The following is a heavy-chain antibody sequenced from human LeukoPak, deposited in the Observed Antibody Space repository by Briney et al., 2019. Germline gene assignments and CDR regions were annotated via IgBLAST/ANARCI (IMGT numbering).Heavy chain of an antibody. V-gene: IGHV1-18*01. CDR3: ARGRGYCSSTSCPRAFDI. CDR1: GYTFTSYG. D-gene: IGHD2-2*01. J-gene: IGHJ3*02. Sequence: VSVKVSCKASGYTFTSYGISWVRQAPGQGLEWMGWISAYNGNTNYAQKLQGRVTMTTDTSTSTAYMELRSLRSDDTAVYYCARGRGYCSSTSCPRAFDIWGQGTMVTVSS. CDR2: ISAYNGNT.